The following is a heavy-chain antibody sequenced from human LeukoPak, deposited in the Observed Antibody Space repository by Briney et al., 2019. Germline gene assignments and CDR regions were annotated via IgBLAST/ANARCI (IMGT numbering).Heavy chain of an antibody. D-gene: IGHD3-22*01. CDR2: IYYSGGT. V-gene: IGHV4-59*12. CDR3: ASLDSSGYSNTFMDV. J-gene: IGHJ6*03. CDR1: GGYITNNY. Sequence: SETLSLTCTISGGYITNNYWSWIRQPPGKGLEWIGYIYYSGGTNYNPSLKSRVTISVDKSKNQFSLKLSSVTAADTAVYYCASLDSSGYSNTFMDVWGKGTTVTVSS.